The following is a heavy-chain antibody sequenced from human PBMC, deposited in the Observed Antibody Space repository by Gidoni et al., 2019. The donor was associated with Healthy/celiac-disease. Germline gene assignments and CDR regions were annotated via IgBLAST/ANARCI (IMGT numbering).Heavy chain of an antibody. Sequence: EVQLVESGGGLVQPGWSLRLSCAASGFTFSSYWMHWGRQAPGKGLVWVSRINSDGSSTSYADSVKGRFTISRDNAKNTLYLQMNSLRAEDTAVYYCARNVLLWFGELGAFDIWGQGTMVTVSS. D-gene: IGHD3-10*01. CDR2: INSDGSST. CDR1: GFTFSSYW. J-gene: IGHJ3*02. CDR3: ARNVLLWFGELGAFDI. V-gene: IGHV3-74*01.